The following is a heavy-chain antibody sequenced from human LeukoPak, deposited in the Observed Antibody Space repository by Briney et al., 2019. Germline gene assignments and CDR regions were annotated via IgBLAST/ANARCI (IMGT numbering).Heavy chain of an antibody. CDR3: ASGGNYYYYMDV. J-gene: IGHJ6*03. D-gene: IGHD3-16*01. Sequence: SETLSLTCTVSGGSISTYYWNWIRQPPGKGLEWIGYMHYSGSGNYNPSLKSRVTISVDTPENQFSLKVTSVTAADTAVYYCASGGNYYYYMDVWGKGTTVTVSS. CDR2: MHYSGSG. CDR1: GGSISTYY. V-gene: IGHV4-59*08.